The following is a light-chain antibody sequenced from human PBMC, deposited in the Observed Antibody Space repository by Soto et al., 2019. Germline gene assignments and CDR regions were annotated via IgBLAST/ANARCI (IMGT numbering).Light chain of an antibody. J-gene: IGKJ4*01. Sequence: EILLTQLPSLSFLSPGGRATPSWKGRLSVTSNYLAWYQQKPGQAPRLLIYGASSRATGIPDRFSGSGSGTDFTLTISRLEPEDFAVYHCQQYGSSPPLSFGGGTKVDIK. CDR2: GAS. V-gene: IGKV3-20*01. CDR3: QQYGSSPPLS. CDR1: LSVTSNY.